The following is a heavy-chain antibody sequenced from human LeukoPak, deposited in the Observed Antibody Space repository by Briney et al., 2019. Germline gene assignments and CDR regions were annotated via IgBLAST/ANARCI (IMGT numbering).Heavy chain of an antibody. D-gene: IGHD3-22*01. CDR1: GGSISTYY. CDR2: IYHSGST. CDR3: ARVFWGYDSSGYFYYFDY. Sequence: PSETLSLTCTVSGGSISTYYWNWIRQPPGKGLEWIGYIYHSGSTNYNPSLKSRVTISVDTSKNQFSLKLSSVTAADTAVYYCARVFWGYDSSGYFYYFDYWGQGTLVTVSS. V-gene: IGHV4-59*12. J-gene: IGHJ4*02.